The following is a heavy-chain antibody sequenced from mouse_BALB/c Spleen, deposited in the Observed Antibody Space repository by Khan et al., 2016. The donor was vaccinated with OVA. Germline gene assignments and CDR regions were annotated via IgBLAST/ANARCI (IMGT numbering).Heavy chain of an antibody. V-gene: IGHV1-80*01. CDR2: IYPGDGDT. CDR1: GYAFSSYW. Sequence: QVQLKQSGAELVRPGSSVKISCKASGYAFSSYWMNWVKQRPGQGLEWIGQIYPGDGDTNHNGKFKGEATLTADKSSSTAYMQLSSLTSEDSAVYFCARGGEHLFDMDYWGQGTSVTVSS. J-gene: IGHJ4*01. CDR3: ARGGEHLFDMDY.